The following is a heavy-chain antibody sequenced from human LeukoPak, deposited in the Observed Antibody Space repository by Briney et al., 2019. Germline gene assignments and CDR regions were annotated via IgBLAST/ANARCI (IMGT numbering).Heavy chain of an antibody. V-gene: IGHV1-24*01. CDR1: GYTLTELS. D-gene: IGHD3-22*01. J-gene: IGHJ4*02. Sequence: EASVKVSCKVSGYTLTELSMHWVRQAPGKGLEWMGGFDPEDGETFYAQKFQGRVTMTEDTSTDTAYMELSSLRSEDTAVYYCATDYYYDSSGSYYTVDYWGQGTLVTVSP. CDR3: ATDYYYDSSGSYYTVDY. CDR2: FDPEDGET.